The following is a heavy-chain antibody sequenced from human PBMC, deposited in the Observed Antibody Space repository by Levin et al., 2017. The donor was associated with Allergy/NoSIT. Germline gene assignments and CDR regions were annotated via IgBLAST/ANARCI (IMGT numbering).Heavy chain of an antibody. Sequence: EASVKVSCKGSGYSFTSYWIGWVRQMPGKGLEWMGIIYPDDSDTRYSPSFQGQVTISADKSISTAYLQWSSLQASDTAMYYCARGPTVTSFDYWGQGTLVTVSS. D-gene: IGHD4-17*01. V-gene: IGHV5-51*01. CDR2: IYPDDSDT. CDR3: ARGPTVTSFDY. J-gene: IGHJ4*02. CDR1: GYSFTSYW.